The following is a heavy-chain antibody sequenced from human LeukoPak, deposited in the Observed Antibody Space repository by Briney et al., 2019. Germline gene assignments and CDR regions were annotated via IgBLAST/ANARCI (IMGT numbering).Heavy chain of an antibody. D-gene: IGHD3-3*01. CDR3: AREGGFYRPLDY. J-gene: IGHJ4*02. CDR2: VHLDGRT. V-gene: IGHV4-4*02. CDR1: GGSISSTNW. Sequence: SGTLSLICGVPGGSISSTNWWTWVRQPPRKGLQWIGEVHLDGRTNYNPSLESRLTMSVDLSENHISLKLTSVTAADTAVYYCAREGGFYRPLDYSGQGTLVTVSS.